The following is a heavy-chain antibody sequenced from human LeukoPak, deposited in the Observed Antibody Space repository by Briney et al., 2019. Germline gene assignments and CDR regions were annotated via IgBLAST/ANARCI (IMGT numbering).Heavy chain of an antibody. Sequence: ASVKVSCKASDKTSTGSYFHWLRQPPEQGLEWMGWISAYNGNTNYAQKLQGRVTMTTDTSTSTAYMELRSLRSDDTAVYYCARAGFNWFDPWGQGTLVTVSS. V-gene: IGHV1-18*04. J-gene: IGHJ5*02. CDR3: ARAGFNWFDP. CDR1: DKTSTGSY. CDR2: ISAYNGNT.